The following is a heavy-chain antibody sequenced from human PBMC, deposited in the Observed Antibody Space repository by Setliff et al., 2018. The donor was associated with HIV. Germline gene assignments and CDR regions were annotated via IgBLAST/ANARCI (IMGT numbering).Heavy chain of an antibody. V-gene: IGHV1-18*01. J-gene: IGHJ6*02. Sequence: PSQGLEWMGWISTYNGQRNYAQKVQGRVTFTTDTSTSTAYMGLRSLRSDDTAVYYCAREGVREPPSNTLYYGMDVWGQGTTVTVSS. CDR2: ISTYNGQR. D-gene: IGHD3-10*01. CDR3: AREGVREPPSNTLYYGMDV.